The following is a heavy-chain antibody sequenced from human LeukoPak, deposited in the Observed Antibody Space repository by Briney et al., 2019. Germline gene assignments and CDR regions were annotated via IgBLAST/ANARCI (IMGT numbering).Heavy chain of an antibody. V-gene: IGHV3-48*03. CDR1: GFTLSSYE. D-gene: IGHD6-13*01. Sequence: PGGSLRLSCAASGFTLSSYEMNWVRRAPGKGLEWISYISRSGNSIYYADSEKGRFTICRDSAKTSLYVQMNSLRAEDTAVYYCARGPYSSNWYVDYWGQGTLVTVAS. CDR2: ISRSGNSI. J-gene: IGHJ4*02. CDR3: ARGPYSSNWYVDY.